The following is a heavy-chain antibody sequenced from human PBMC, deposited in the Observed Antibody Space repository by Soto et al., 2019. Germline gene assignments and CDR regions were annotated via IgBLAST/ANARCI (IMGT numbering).Heavy chain of an antibody. CDR3: AREAVAVPRYSSTYYFDS. CDR1: GDSVSNNNAA. CDR2: TYQRSKWYN. D-gene: IGHD6-19*01. V-gene: IGHV6-1*01. Sequence: SQTLSLTCAISGDSVSNNNAAWNWIRQSPSRGLEWLGRTYQRSKWYNDYAVSVKGRVTINADTSKNQFSLRLNSVTPEDTAVYYCAREAVAVPRYSSTYYFDSWGQGTLVTVSS. J-gene: IGHJ4*02.